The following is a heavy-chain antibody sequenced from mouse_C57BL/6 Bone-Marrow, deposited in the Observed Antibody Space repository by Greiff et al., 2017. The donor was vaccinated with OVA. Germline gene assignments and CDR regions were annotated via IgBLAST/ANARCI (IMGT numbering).Heavy chain of an antibody. CDR3: ARRYGNYGYAMDY. D-gene: IGHD2-10*02. V-gene: IGHV5-6*01. CDR2: ISSGGSYT. Sequence: EVMLVESGGDLVKPGGSLKLSCAASGFTFSSYGMSWVRQTPDKRLEWVATISSGGSYTYYPDSVKGRFTISRDNAKNTLYLQMSSLKSEDTAMYYGARRYGNYGYAMDYWGQGTSVTVSS. J-gene: IGHJ4*01. CDR1: GFTFSSYG.